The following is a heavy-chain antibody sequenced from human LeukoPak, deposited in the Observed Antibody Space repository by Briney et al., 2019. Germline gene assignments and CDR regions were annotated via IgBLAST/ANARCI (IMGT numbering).Heavy chain of an antibody. D-gene: IGHD6-13*01. CDR3: ARGWYSSSWYLDY. CDR1: GGSFSGYY. Sequence: SETLSLTCAVYGGSFSGYYWRWIRQPPGKGLEWIGEINHSGSTNYNPSLKSRVTISVDTSKNQFSLKLSSVTAADTAVYYCARGWYSSSWYLDYWGQGTLVTVSS. J-gene: IGHJ4*02. CDR2: INHSGST. V-gene: IGHV4-34*01.